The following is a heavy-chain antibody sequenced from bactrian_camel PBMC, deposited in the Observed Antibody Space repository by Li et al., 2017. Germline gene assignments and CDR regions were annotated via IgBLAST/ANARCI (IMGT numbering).Heavy chain of an antibody. Sequence: DVQLVESGGDLAQPGGSLRLSCAASGFTFSSYAMSWIRQAPGKGLEWVSVINGGGSSTYYADSVKGRFTIARDNAKNTMTLEMNSLQQEDTAVYYCAAISPNPGQDWICREITGGQGTQVTVS. V-gene: IGHV3S40*01. D-gene: IGHD1*01. CDR2: INGGGSST. J-gene: IGHJ4*01. CDR1: GFTFSSYA.